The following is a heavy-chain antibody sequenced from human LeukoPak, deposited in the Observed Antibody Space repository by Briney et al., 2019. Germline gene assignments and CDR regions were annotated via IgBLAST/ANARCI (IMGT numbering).Heavy chain of an antibody. CDR3: ARGRWYYDSAVRLRRTDAFDI. V-gene: IGHV4-59*12. CDR1: GGSISSYY. Sequence: PSETLSLICSVSGGSISSYYWNWIRQPPGKGLEWIGYISYTGSTNYNPSLKSRVTISVDRSKNQFSLKLSSVTAADTAVYYCARGRWYYDSAVRLRRTDAFDIWGQGTMVTVSS. CDR2: ISYTGST. D-gene: IGHD3-22*01. J-gene: IGHJ3*02.